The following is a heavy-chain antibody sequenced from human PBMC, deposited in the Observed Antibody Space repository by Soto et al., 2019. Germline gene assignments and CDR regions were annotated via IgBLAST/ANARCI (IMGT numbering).Heavy chain of an antibody. CDR3: ARSSSGQGPYFDL. J-gene: IGHJ2*01. CDR1: GGSISSSNW. Sequence: QVQLQESGPGLVKPSGTLSLTCAVSGGSISSSNWWSWVRQPPGKGLEWIGEIYHSGSTNYNPSLNSRDTKSVDKSKNQFSLKLSSVTAADTAVYYCARSSSGQGPYFDLWGRGTLVTVSS. V-gene: IGHV4-4*02. D-gene: IGHD3-10*01. CDR2: IYHSGST.